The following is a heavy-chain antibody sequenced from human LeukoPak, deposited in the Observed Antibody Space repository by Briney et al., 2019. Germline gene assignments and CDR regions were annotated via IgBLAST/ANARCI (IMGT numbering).Heavy chain of an antibody. Sequence: GGSLRLSCAASGFTFSSYGMHWVRQAPGKGLEWVTFIQYDGSNKYYADSVKGRFTISRDNSKNTLYLQMNSLRAEDTAVYYCARSLTMVRGYDYWGQGTLVTVSS. CDR3: ARSLTMVRGYDY. D-gene: IGHD3-10*01. CDR2: IQYDGSNK. CDR1: GFTFSSYG. V-gene: IGHV3-30*02. J-gene: IGHJ4*02.